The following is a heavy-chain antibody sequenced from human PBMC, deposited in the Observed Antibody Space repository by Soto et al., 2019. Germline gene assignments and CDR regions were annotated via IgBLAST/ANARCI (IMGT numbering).Heavy chain of an antibody. CDR3: ASNLDMAVVPAATVIDY. Sequence: QAQLVESGGGVVQPGRSLRLSCAASGFTFSSYGMHWVRQAPGKGLEWVADIWYDGSNKYYADSVKGRFTISRDNSKDTLFLQMNSLRAEDTAVYYCASNLDMAVVPAATVIDYWGQGTLVTVSS. D-gene: IGHD2-2*01. CDR2: IWYDGSNK. J-gene: IGHJ4*02. V-gene: IGHV3-33*01. CDR1: GFTFSSYG.